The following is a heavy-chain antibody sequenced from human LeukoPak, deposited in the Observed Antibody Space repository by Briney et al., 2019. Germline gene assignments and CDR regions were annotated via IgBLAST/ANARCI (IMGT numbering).Heavy chain of an antibody. D-gene: IGHD6-6*01. CDR1: GGTFSSYA. V-gene: IGHV1-69*05. CDR3: ARVPEDSSSSPPYYYYYYMDV. CDR2: IIPIFGTA. J-gene: IGHJ6*03. Sequence: GASVKVSCKASGGTFSSYAISWVRQAPGQGLGWMGGIIPIFGTANYAQKFQGRVTITTDESTSTAYMELSSLRSEDTAVYYCARVPEDSSSSPPYYYYYYMDVWGKGTTVTVSS.